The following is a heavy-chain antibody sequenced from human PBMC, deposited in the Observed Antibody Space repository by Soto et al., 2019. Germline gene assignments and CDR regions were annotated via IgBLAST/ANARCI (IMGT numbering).Heavy chain of an antibody. J-gene: IGHJ3*02. Sequence: GASVKVSCKASGYTFTNYAMHWLRQAPGQRLEWMGWINAGNGNTKYSQKFQGRVTITRDTSASTAYMELSSLRSEDTAVYYCARKNYYDSSGYYYGGAFDIWGQGTMVTVSS. CDR3: ARKNYYDSSGYYYGGAFDI. CDR1: GYTFTNYA. D-gene: IGHD3-22*01. CDR2: INAGNGNT. V-gene: IGHV1-3*01.